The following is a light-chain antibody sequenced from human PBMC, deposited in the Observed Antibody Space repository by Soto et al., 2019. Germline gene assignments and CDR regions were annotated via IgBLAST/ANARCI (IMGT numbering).Light chain of an antibody. Sequence: DIQMTQSPSSLSASVGDRVTITCRASQGIGNDLGWYQQKPGKAPKRLIYAASSLQSGVRSRFSGRVSGTEFTLTIISLQTEAFATYYCLQHNSYPLTFGPGTKVEIK. CDR3: LQHNSYPLT. CDR2: AAS. CDR1: QGIGND. J-gene: IGKJ1*01. V-gene: IGKV1-17*01.